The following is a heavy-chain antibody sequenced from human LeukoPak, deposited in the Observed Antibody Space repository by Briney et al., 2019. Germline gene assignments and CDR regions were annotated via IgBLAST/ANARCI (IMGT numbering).Heavy chain of an antibody. CDR3: ARYCNAGACSMFKTFDV. D-gene: IGHD2-15*01. Sequence: SETLSLTCTVSGDSINSAIYCWGWIRQPPGKDLEWIGTICHSGNTYYNPSLKSRVTVSVDTSKSQLSLRLDSVTAADTSVYYCARYCNAGACSMFKTFDVWGQGTMVTVSS. J-gene: IGHJ3*01. CDR1: GDSINSAIYC. V-gene: IGHV4-39*01. CDR2: ICHSGNT.